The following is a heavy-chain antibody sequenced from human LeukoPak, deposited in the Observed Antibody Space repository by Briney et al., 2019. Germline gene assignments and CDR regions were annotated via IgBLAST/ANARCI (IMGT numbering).Heavy chain of an antibody. CDR1: GDSISSYY. V-gene: IGHV4-59*07. J-gene: IGHJ4*02. Sequence: SDTLSLTCTVSGDSISSYYWSWIRQPPGKGLEWIGYIYYSGSTNYNPSLKSRVTMSVDTSKKQFSLRLSSVTAADTALYYCARTKQWLMYYFDYWGQGTLATVSS. D-gene: IGHD5-12*01. CDR2: IYYSGST. CDR3: ARTKQWLMYYFDY.